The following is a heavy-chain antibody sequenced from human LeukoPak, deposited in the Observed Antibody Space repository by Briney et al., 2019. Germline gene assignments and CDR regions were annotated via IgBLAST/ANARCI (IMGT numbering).Heavy chain of an antibody. CDR2: IIPIFGTA. J-gene: IGHJ5*02. Sequence: SVKVSCKASGGTFSSYAISWVRQAPGQGLEWMGRIIPIFGTANYAQKFQGRVTITTDESTSTAYMELSSLRSEDTAVYYCARGPGTTKNWFDPWGQGTLVTVSS. D-gene: IGHD1-7*01. CDR1: GGTFSSYA. CDR3: ARGPGTTKNWFDP. V-gene: IGHV1-69*05.